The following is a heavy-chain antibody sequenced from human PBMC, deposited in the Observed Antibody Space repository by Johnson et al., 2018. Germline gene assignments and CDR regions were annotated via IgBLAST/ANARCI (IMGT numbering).Heavy chain of an antibody. Sequence: QVQLVESGAEVKKPGASVKVSCKASGSTFTNYDINWVRQATGQGLEWMGWMKPNSGNTGYAPEFQGRPPMTRDTSTSTAYMELRRIRSKDTAVYYCAKGTEKAAAAMGYWGQGTLVTVSS. CDR2: MKPNSGNT. CDR1: GSTFTNYD. J-gene: IGHJ4*02. CDR3: AKGTEKAAAAMGY. D-gene: IGHD2-2*01. V-gene: IGHV1-8*01.